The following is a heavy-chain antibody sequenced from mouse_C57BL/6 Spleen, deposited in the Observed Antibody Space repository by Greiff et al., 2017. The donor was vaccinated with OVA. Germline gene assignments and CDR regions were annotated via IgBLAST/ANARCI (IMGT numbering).Heavy chain of an antibody. J-gene: IGHJ1*03. D-gene: IGHD1-1*01. CDR2: IDPETGGT. CDR3: TRFNYYGSSYGYFDV. V-gene: IGHV1-15*01. CDR1: GYTFTDYE. Sequence: LVESGAELVRPGASVTLSCKASGYTFTDYEMHWVKQTPVHGLEWIGAIDPETGGTAYNQKFKGKAILTADKSSSTAYMELRSLTSEDSAVYYCTRFNYYGSSYGYFDVWGTGTTVTVSS.